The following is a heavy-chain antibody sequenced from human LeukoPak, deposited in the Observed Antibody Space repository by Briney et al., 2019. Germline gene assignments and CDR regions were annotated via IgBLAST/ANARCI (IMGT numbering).Heavy chain of an antibody. Sequence: GGSLRLSCAASGFTFSSYAMSWVRQAPGKGLEWVSAISGSGGSTYYADSVKGRFTISRDNSKNTLYLQMNSLRAEDTAVYYCANRDCSGGSCPSYYYYGMDVWGQGTTVTVSS. J-gene: IGHJ6*02. CDR3: ANRDCSGGSCPSYYYYGMDV. CDR1: GFTFSSYA. D-gene: IGHD2-15*01. CDR2: ISGSGGST. V-gene: IGHV3-23*01.